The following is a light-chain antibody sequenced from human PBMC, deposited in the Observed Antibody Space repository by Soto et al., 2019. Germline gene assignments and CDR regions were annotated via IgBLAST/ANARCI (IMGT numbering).Light chain of an antibody. CDR3: QVDSCAPPT. V-gene: IGKV1-39*01. J-gene: IGKJ1*01. CDR2: AAA. Sequence: IQWTTSPSSLSSSVGDRVTIACRASQSITTYLHWYQQTSGEAPKLLIYAAARLQTGVPSRFSGSGSGTDFTLTISILQPEDFVTYCCQVDSCAPPTFGQGTKVDI. CDR1: QSITTY.